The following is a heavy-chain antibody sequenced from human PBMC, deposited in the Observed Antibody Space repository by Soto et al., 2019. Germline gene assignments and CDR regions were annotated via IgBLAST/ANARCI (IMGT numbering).Heavy chain of an antibody. CDR3: AREYCGGDCSDDYYYYYGMDV. V-gene: IGHV1-8*01. D-gene: IGHD2-21*02. CDR1: GYTFTSYD. CDR2: MNPNSGNT. J-gene: IGHJ6*02. Sequence: QVQLVQSGAEVKKPGASVKVSCKASGYTFTSYDINWVRQATGQGLEWMGWMNPNSGNTGYAQKFQGRVTMTRNTSISTAYMELSSLRSEDTAVYYCAREYCGGDCSDDYYYYYGMDVWGQGTTVTVSS.